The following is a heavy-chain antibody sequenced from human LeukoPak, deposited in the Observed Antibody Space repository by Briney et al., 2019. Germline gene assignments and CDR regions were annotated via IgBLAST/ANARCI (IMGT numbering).Heavy chain of an antibody. CDR3: AAMTTVTMYSYFFDS. CDR2: AADSEST. J-gene: IGHJ4*02. CDR1: GDSMSDYF. D-gene: IGHD4-17*01. V-gene: IGHV4-59*01. Sequence: PSETLSLTCTVSGDSMSDYFWTWIRQPPGKGLEWIVYAADSESTNYNPSLKSRVTISVDSSTNHFSLRLTSVTAADTAIYYCAAMTTVTMYSYFFDSWGQGTLLTVSS.